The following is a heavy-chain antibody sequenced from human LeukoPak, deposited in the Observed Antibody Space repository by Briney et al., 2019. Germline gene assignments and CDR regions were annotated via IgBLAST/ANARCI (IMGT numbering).Heavy chain of an antibody. CDR1: GFTFDDYA. D-gene: IGHD2-2*01. Sequence: PGGSLRLSCAASGFTFDDYAMHWVRQAPGKGLEWVSGISWNSGSIGYADSVKGRFTISRDNAKNSLYLQMNSLRAEDTAVYYCARACSSTSCSFDYWGQGTLVTVSS. CDR2: ISWNSGSI. CDR3: ARACSSTSCSFDY. V-gene: IGHV3-9*01. J-gene: IGHJ4*02.